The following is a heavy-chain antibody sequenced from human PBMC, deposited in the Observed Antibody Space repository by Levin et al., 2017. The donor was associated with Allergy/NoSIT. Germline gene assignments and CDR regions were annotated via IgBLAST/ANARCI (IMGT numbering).Heavy chain of an antibody. CDR1: GFTFSNYW. CDR3: ARVSYSSGLSYGAFDI. Sequence: GGSLRLSCAASGFTFSNYWMNWVRQAPGKGLEWVANIKEDGSERYYMDSVKGRFTISRDNAKNSLFLQMNSLRAEDTAVYSCARVSYSSGLSYGAFDIWGQGTMVTVSS. V-gene: IGHV3-7*04. J-gene: IGHJ3*02. D-gene: IGHD6-19*01. CDR2: IKEDGSER.